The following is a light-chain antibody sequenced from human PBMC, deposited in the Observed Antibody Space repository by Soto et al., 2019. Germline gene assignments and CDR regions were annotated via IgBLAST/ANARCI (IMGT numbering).Light chain of an antibody. CDR3: SSYAGSYSV. Sequence: QSVLTQPRSVSGSPGQSVTISCTGTSSDVGGYNYVSWFQQYPGKAPKLMIYDVNNRPSGVSNRFSGSKSGNTASLTISGLQAEDEADYYCSSYAGSYSVFGGGTKVTVL. CDR1: SSDVGGYNY. V-gene: IGLV2-11*01. J-gene: IGLJ2*01. CDR2: DVN.